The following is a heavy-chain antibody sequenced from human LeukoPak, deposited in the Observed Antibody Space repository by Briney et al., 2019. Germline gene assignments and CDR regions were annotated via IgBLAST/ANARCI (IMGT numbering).Heavy chain of an antibody. V-gene: IGHV1-2*02. Sequence: ASVKVSCKASGYTFTGNYMHWVRQAPGQGLEWMGWINPNSGGTNYAQKFQGRVTMTRDASISTAYMELSRLRSDDTAVYYCARVGMQWLVQKGAFDIWGQGTMVTVSS. CDR2: INPNSGGT. CDR3: ARVGMQWLVQKGAFDI. J-gene: IGHJ3*02. D-gene: IGHD6-19*01. CDR1: GYTFTGNY.